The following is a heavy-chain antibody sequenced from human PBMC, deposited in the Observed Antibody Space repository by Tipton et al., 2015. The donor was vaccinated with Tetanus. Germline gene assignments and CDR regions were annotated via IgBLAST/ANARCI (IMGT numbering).Heavy chain of an antibody. V-gene: IGHV4-4*07. CDR1: GGSITSNY. J-gene: IGHJ4*02. Sequence: TLSLTCTVSGGSITSNYWTWIRQPAGKGLEWIGRIYAPGITNYNPSLKSRVSMSVDTSKNQFSLRLSSVTAADTAVYCCARVRRGATTDLDYWGQGTLVTVSS. CDR2: IYAPGIT. D-gene: IGHD5-12*01. CDR3: ARVRRGATTDLDY.